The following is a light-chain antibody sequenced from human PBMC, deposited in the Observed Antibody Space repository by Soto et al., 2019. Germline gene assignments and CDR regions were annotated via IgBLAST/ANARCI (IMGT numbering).Light chain of an antibody. CDR2: DAS. V-gene: IGKV3-11*01. J-gene: IGKJ4*01. Sequence: EIVLTQSPATLSLSPGERATLSCRASQSVSSYLSWYQQKPGQAPRLLIYDASNRATGIPARFSGSGSGTDFTLTISSREPEDFAISDCQRRSNCPPVTFGGGTKVEIK. CDR3: QRRSNCPPVT. CDR1: QSVSSY.